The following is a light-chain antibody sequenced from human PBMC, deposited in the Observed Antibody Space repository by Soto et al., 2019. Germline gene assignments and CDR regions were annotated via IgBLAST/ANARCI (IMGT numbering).Light chain of an antibody. CDR1: QSFTTW. Sequence: DIQMTQSPSTLSASVGDRVTITCRASQSFTTWLAWYQQKPGQAPKLLIYKASTLESGVPSRFSGNGSGTEFTLTISSLQPDDFATYYCLQYYTYPWTFGQGTKVGIK. CDR3: LQYYTYPWT. V-gene: IGKV1-5*03. J-gene: IGKJ1*01. CDR2: KAS.